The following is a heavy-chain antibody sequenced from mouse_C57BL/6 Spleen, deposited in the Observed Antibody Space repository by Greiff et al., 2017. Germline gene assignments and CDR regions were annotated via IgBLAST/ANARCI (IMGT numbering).Heavy chain of an antibody. CDR2: IDPSDSYT. D-gene: IGHD1-1*01. Sequence: QVQLQQPGAELVMPGASVKLSCKASGYTFTSYWMHWVKQRPGQGLEWIGEIDPSDSYTNYNQKFKGKSTLTVYKSSSTAYMQLSSLTSEDSAVYYCARSRDYYGSSLFDYWGQGTTLTVSS. V-gene: IGHV1-69*01. CDR1: GYTFTSYW. CDR3: ARSRDYYGSSLFDY. J-gene: IGHJ2*01.